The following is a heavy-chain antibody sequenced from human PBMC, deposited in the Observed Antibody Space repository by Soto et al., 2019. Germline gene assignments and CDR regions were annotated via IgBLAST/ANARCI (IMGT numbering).Heavy chain of an antibody. V-gene: IGHV1-18*01. Sequence: QVQLVQSGAEVKKPGASVKVSCKASGYTFTSYGISWVRQAPGQGLEWMGWISAYNGNTNYAQKLQGRVTMTTDTSTSTAYMELRSRRSDDTAVYYCARDHIGGYCSGGSCYAGLGAFDIWGQGTMVTVSS. J-gene: IGHJ3*02. D-gene: IGHD2-15*01. CDR1: GYTFTSYG. CDR2: ISAYNGNT. CDR3: ARDHIGGYCSGGSCYAGLGAFDI.